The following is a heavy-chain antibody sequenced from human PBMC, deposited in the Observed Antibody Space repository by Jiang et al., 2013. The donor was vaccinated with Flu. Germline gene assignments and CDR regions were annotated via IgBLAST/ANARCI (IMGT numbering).Heavy chain of an antibody. CDR3: AKDRGYYGSGSYSPFDY. CDR2: SNK. D-gene: IGHD3-10*01. V-gene: IGHV3-30*02. Sequence: SNKYYADSVKGRFTISRDNSKNTLYLQMNSLRAEDTAVYYCAKDRGYYGSGSYSPFDYWGQGTLVTVSS. J-gene: IGHJ4*02.